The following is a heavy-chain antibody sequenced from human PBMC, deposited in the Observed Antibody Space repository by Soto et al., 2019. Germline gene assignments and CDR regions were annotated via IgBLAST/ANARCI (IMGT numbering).Heavy chain of an antibody. CDR3: ARDRASGSFDY. D-gene: IGHD1-26*01. V-gene: IGHV7-4-1*01. J-gene: IGHJ4*02. Sequence: QVQLVQSGSESMQPGASVKVSCKGSGYNFNSHSINWLRQAPGQGLEWMGWINPNPGNPTYEQGFTGRFVFSVDTSVSTVYLRIFSLKADDSAVYYCARDRASGSFDYWGQGTLVTVSS. CDR2: INPNPGNP. CDR1: GYNFNSHS.